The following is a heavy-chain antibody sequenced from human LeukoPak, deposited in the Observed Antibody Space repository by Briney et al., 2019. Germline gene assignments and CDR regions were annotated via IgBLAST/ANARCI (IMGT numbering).Heavy chain of an antibody. Sequence: GRSLRLSCAASGFTFDNYAMHWVRQAPGKGLEWVSGISWNSGSIGYADSVKGRFTISRDNAKNSLYLQMNSLRAEDTAVYYCARVPGRLSDDYGDYGGAFDIWGQGTMVTVSS. V-gene: IGHV3-9*01. CDR3: ARVPGRLSDDYGDYGGAFDI. J-gene: IGHJ3*02. CDR1: GFTFDNYA. CDR2: ISWNSGSI. D-gene: IGHD4-17*01.